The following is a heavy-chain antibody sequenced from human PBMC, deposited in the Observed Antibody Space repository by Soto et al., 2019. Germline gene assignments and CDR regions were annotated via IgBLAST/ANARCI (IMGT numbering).Heavy chain of an antibody. CDR3: ARAVEMATNKLKGKLEFDY. Sequence: GASVKVSCKASGGTFSSYAISWVRQAPGQGLEWMGGIIPIFGTANYAQKFQGRVTITADESTSTAYMELSSLRSEDTAVYYCARAVEMATNKLKGKLEFDYWGQGTLVTVSS. CDR1: GGTFSSYA. J-gene: IGHJ4*02. CDR2: IIPIFGTA. V-gene: IGHV1-69*13. D-gene: IGHD5-12*01.